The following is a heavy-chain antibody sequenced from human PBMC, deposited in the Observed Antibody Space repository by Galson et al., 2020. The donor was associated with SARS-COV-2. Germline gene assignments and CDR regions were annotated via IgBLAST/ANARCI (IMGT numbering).Heavy chain of an antibody. V-gene: IGHV1-18*01. J-gene: IGHJ6*02. CDR2: ISGYNGYT. CDR3: ARDQSGSFYNYYYGMDV. CDR1: GYTFTSIG. D-gene: IGHD1-26*01. Sequence: ASVKVSCEASGYTFTSIGFSWVRQAPGQGLEWMGWISGYNGYTQYADKFQGRVTMTTDTSTNTAYMELTNLRSDDTAVYYCARDQSGSFYNYYYGMDVWGQGTTVKVSS.